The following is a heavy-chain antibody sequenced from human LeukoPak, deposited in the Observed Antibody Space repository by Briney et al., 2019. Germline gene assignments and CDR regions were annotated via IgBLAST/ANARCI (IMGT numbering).Heavy chain of an antibody. V-gene: IGHV3-7*01. J-gene: IGHJ4*02. CDR2: IKADGSEK. CDR1: GFTFSSSW. CDR3: ARDSSGRD. D-gene: IGHD3-22*01. Sequence: QPGGSLRLSCAASGFTFSSSWMIWVRQAPGKGPEWVANIKADGSEKHYVDSVKGRFSISRDNAKNSLYLQMNSLRAEDTAVYYCARDSSGRDWGQGTLVTVSS.